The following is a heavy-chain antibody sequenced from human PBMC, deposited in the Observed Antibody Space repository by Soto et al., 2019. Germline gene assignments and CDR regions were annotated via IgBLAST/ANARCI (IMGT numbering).Heavy chain of an antibody. CDR3: ASLNLSFDP. CDR2: IYSSGST. Sequence: SETLSLTCTVSGASISSGDSFLSWIRQPPGKGLEWIAYIYSSGSTYYNPSLKRRVAISIDTSKNQFSLNLSSLTAADTAVYYCASLNLSFDPWGQGTLVTVSS. V-gene: IGHV4-30-4*01. J-gene: IGHJ5*02. CDR1: GASISSGDSF.